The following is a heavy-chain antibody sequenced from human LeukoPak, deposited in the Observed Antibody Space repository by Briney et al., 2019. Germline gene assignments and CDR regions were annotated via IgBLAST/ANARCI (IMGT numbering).Heavy chain of an antibody. D-gene: IGHD3-16*01. Sequence: SETLSLTCAVYGGSFSGYYWSWIRQPPGKGLEWIGEINHSGSTNYNPSLKSRVTISVDTSKNQFSLKLSSVTAADTAVCYCARALRLGEFPPDYYYGMDVWGKGTTVTVSS. CDR2: INHSGST. J-gene: IGHJ6*04. CDR1: GGSFSGYY. CDR3: ARALRLGEFPPDYYYGMDV. V-gene: IGHV4-34*01.